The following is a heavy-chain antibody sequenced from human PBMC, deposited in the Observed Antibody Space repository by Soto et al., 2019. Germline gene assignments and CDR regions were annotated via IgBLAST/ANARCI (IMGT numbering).Heavy chain of an antibody. D-gene: IGHD5-12*01. CDR2: IIPILGTV. CDR3: ARGNHRWLQLWYFDL. CDR1: GGTFSNYP. V-gene: IGHV1-69*11. J-gene: IGHJ2*01. Sequence: QVQLVQSGAEVKKPGSSVKVSCKASGGTFSNYPISWVRQAPGQGLEWMGGIIPILGTVNYAQKFQGRVTITADESTSTAYMELSSLRSEDTAVYYCARGNHRWLQLWYFDLWCRGTLVSVSS.